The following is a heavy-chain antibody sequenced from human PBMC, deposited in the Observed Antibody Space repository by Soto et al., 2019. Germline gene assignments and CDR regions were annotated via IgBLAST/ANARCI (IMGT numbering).Heavy chain of an antibody. J-gene: IGHJ4*02. CDR2: IYYSGST. CDR1: GGSISSGGYY. Sequence: PSETLSLTCTVSGGSISSGGYYWSWIRQHPGKGLEWIGYIYYSGSTYYNPSLKSRVTISVDTSKNQFSLKLSSVTAADTAVYYCARVDRKHYYDSSGYYLPYWGQGTLVTVSS. V-gene: IGHV4-31*03. D-gene: IGHD3-22*01. CDR3: ARVDRKHYYDSSGYYLPY.